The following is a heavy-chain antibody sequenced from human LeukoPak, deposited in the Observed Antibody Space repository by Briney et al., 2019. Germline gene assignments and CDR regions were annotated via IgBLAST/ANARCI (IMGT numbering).Heavy chain of an antibody. D-gene: IGHD1-26*01. V-gene: IGHV1-2*02. Sequence: ASVKVSCKASGYTFTSYYMHWVRQAPGQGLEWMGWINPNSGGTNYAQKFQGRVTMTRDTSISTAYMELSRLRSDDTAVYYCARDISGSYHLDAFDIWGQGTMVTVSS. CDR3: ARDISGSYHLDAFDI. CDR2: INPNSGGT. J-gene: IGHJ3*02. CDR1: GYTFTSYY.